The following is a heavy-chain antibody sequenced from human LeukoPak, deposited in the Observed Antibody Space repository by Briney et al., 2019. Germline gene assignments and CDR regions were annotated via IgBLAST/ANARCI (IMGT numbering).Heavy chain of an antibody. Sequence: GSLRLSCAASGFTFRSYGMHWVRQAPGKGLEWVAFIRYDGSNKYYADSVKGRFTISRDNSKNTLYLQMNSLRAEDTAVYYCAKDRSGSYSQGLDYWGQGTLVTVSS. CDR2: IRYDGSNK. CDR3: AKDRSGSYSQGLDY. V-gene: IGHV3-30*02. J-gene: IGHJ4*02. CDR1: GFTFRSYG. D-gene: IGHD1-26*01.